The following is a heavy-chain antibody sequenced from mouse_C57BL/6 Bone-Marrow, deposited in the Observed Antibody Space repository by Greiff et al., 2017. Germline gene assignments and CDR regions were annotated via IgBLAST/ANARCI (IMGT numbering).Heavy chain of an antibody. V-gene: IGHV1-7*01. CDR2: INPSSGYT. J-gene: IGHJ2*01. Sequence: VQLQESGAELAKPGASVKLSCKASGYTFTSYWMHWVKQRPGQGLEWIGYINPSSGYTKYNQKFKDKATLTADKSSRTAYMQLRSLTYEDTAVYYCAKGSTNFDYWGQGTTLTVSS. CDR3: AKGSTNFDY. CDR1: GYTFTSYW. D-gene: IGHD1-1*01.